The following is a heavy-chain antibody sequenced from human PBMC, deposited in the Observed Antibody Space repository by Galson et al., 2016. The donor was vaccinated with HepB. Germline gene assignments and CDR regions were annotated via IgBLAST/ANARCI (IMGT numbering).Heavy chain of an antibody. D-gene: IGHD3-10*01. CDR2: IWSDGSRK. CDR1: GFDFSNYG. V-gene: IGHV3-33*01. CDR3: VREDSGSFLGFRFYDY. J-gene: IGHJ4*01. Sequence: SLRLSCAASGFDFSNYGMHWVRQTPGKGLEWVALIWSDGSRKYYGDSVTGRFTISRDNSKNTLYLEMNSLRGDDRAVYYCVREDSGSFLGFRFYDYWGHGSLVTVSS.